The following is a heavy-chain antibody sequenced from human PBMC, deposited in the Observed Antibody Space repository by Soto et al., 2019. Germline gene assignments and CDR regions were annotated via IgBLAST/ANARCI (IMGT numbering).Heavy chain of an antibody. V-gene: IGHV3-23*01. CDR2: ISGSGGTT. CDR3: TKKVPGTRPYDY. J-gene: IGHJ4*02. Sequence: GGSLRLSCAASGLTFSNCAMSWVRQAPEKGLEWVSGISGSGGTTYYADSVKGRFTISRDNSKNTLYLQMNSLRAEDTAIYYCTKKVPGTRPYDYWGQGTLVTVSS. D-gene: IGHD6-13*01. CDR1: GLTFSNCA.